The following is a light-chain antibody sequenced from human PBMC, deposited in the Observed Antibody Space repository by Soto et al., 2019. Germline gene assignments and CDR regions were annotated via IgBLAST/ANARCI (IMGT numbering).Light chain of an antibody. Sequence: EIVLTQSPGTLSLSPGERATLSCRASRSVTNNYLAWYQQKPRQAPRLLIYGASSRATGIPDRFSGSGSGTDCTLTISRLEPEDFAVYYCQQSGSSLTGGGGTEVEIK. J-gene: IGKJ4*01. V-gene: IGKV3-20*01. CDR3: QQSGSSLT. CDR2: GAS. CDR1: RSVTNNY.